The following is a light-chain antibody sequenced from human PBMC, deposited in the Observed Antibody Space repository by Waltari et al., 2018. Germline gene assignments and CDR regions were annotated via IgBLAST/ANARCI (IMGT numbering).Light chain of an antibody. CDR3: CSFAGDGIYV. CDR1: NSNVDILHL. Sequence: QSALTQPASVSGSPGQSITISCTAVNSNVDILHLVSWYQHHPGRNPRLLIYELSQRPSGISNRFSGSKSGNTASLTISGLQPEDEADYFCCSFAGDGIYVFGSGTQVSVL. V-gene: IGLV2-23*02. CDR2: ELS. J-gene: IGLJ1*01.